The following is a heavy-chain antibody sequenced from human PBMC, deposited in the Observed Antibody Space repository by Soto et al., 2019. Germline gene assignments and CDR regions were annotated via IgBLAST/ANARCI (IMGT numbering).Heavy chain of an antibody. V-gene: IGHV3-23*01. CDR1: GFTFSSYA. Sequence: EVQLLESGGGLVQPGGSLRLSCAASGFTFSSYAMSWVRQAPGKGLEWVSAISGSGGSTYYADSVKGRFTISRDNSKNTLYLQMNSLGAEDTAVYYCAKDLEVRGVIGYWGQGTLVTVSS. CDR2: ISGSGGST. J-gene: IGHJ4*02. D-gene: IGHD3-10*01. CDR3: AKDLEVRGVIGY.